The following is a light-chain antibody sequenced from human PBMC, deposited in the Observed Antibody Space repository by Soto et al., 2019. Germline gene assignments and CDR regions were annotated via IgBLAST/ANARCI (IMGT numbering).Light chain of an antibody. CDR3: QQYSSYSWM. Sequence: DIQMAQSPSTLSASVGDRVTITCRASQSISTWLAWYQQKPGKALKLLIYDASTLRSGVPSRFSGSGSGTDFTLTISSLQPADFATYYCQQYSSYSWMFGQGTKVEF. J-gene: IGKJ1*01. CDR2: DAS. CDR1: QSISTW. V-gene: IGKV1-5*01.